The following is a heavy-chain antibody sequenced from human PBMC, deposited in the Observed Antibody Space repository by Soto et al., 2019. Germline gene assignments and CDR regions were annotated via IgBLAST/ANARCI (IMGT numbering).Heavy chain of an antibody. V-gene: IGHV4-34*02. CDR2: ITHRGST. D-gene: IGHD3-3*01. J-gene: IGHJ6*02. Sequence: QVQLQQWGAGLLKPSETLSLTCDVSGESFGGYCWSWIRQSPGKGLEWIGDITHRGSTHYNPSLKSRVTLSVDTSTRQFSLKLSSVTAADTAVYYCARVGAYAKSGSGIYHFGYGPDVWGQGTPVTVSS. CDR3: ARVGAYAKSGSGIYHFGYGPDV. CDR1: GESFGGYC.